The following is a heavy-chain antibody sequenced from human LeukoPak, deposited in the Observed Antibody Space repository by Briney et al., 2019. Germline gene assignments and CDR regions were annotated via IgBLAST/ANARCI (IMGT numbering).Heavy chain of an antibody. Sequence: PGGSLRLSCAASGFTFSTYWMHWVRQTPGKGLVWVSRINPDGSSTAYADSVKGRFTISRDNARNTLYLQLNSLGAEDTAVYYCARVPSLWSFDYWGQGTLVTVSS. CDR2: INPDGSST. J-gene: IGHJ4*02. D-gene: IGHD3-10*01. CDR1: GFTFSTYW. CDR3: ARVPSLWSFDY. V-gene: IGHV3-74*01.